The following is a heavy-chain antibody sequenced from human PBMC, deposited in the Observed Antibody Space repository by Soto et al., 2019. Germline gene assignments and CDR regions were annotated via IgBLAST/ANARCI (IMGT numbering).Heavy chain of an antibody. D-gene: IGHD1-1*01. CDR3: ADHDPGARCDP. CDR1: RYIFTAYF. CDR2: INPNSGAT. J-gene: IGHJ5*02. Sequence: QVQLVQSGAEVKKPGASVKVSCKAPRYIFTAYFMHWVRQAPGQGLEWMGWINPNSGATHYALSFESMVTMTSAPSIITAYMKLSSLRSDDKAVYYCADHDPGARCDPWGQGTLVIVSS. V-gene: IGHV1-2*02.